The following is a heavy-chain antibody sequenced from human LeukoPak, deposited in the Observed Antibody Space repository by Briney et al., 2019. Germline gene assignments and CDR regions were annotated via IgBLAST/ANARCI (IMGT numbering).Heavy chain of an antibody. CDR3: ARSGWELLFLAFDI. D-gene: IGHD1-26*01. CDR1: GFTFSSYS. J-gene: IGHJ3*02. V-gene: IGHV3-21*01. Sequence: GGSLRLSCAASGFTFSSYSMNWVRQAPGKGLEWVSSISSSSSYIYYADSVKGRFTISRDNAKNSLYLQMNSLRAEDTAVYYCARSGWELLFLAFDIWGQGTMVTVSS. CDR2: ISSSSSYI.